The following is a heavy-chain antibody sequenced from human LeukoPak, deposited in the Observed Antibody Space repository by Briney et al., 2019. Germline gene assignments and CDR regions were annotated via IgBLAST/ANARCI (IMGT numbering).Heavy chain of an antibody. D-gene: IGHD2-15*01. J-gene: IGHJ4*02. CDR3: ATAIGSCAGGTCSPIGYFDY. CDR2: IRFDGNKK. CDR1: GFTFNNYG. Sequence: GGSLRLSCVASGFTFNNYGMHWVRQAPGKGLEWVAFIRFDGNKKYYADSVKGRFTLSRDNYRKALYLQMNSLRAEDTDMYYCATAIGSCAGGTCSPIGYFDYWGQGTLVTVSS. V-gene: IGHV3-30*02.